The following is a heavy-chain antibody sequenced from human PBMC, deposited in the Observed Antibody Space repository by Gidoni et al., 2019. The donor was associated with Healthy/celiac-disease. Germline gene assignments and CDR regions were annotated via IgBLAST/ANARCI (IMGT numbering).Heavy chain of an antibody. CDR3: ARIPYPQAVAGNNNWFDP. Sequence: QVTLKESGPVLVKPTETLTLTCTVSGFSLSNARMGVSWIRQPPGKALEWLAHIFSNDEKSYSTSLKSRLTISKDTSKSQVVLTMTNMDPVDTATYYCARIPYPQAVAGNNNWFDPWGQGTLVTVSS. CDR2: IFSNDEK. CDR1: GFSLSNARMG. J-gene: IGHJ5*02. D-gene: IGHD6-19*01. V-gene: IGHV2-26*01.